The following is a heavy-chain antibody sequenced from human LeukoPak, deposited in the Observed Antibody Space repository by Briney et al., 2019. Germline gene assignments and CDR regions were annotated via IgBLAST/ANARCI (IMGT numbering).Heavy chain of an antibody. J-gene: IGHJ4*02. V-gene: IGHV4-59*08. Sequence: SETLSLTCTVSGGSISSYYWSWIRQPPGKGPEWIGYIYYSGSTNYNPSLRSRVTISVDTSKNQFSLKLSSVTAADTAVYYCARHVSPVAARPRCFDYWGQGTLVTVSS. CDR2: IYYSGST. D-gene: IGHD6-6*01. CDR1: GGSISSYY. CDR3: ARHVSPVAARPRCFDY.